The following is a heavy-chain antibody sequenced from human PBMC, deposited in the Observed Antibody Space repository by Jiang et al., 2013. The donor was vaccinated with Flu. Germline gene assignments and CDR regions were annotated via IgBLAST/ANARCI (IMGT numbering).Heavy chain of an antibody. J-gene: IGHJ6*03. CDR2: INPNSGGT. Sequence: GAEVKRPGASVKVSCKASGYTFTGYYMHWVRQAPGQGLEWMGWINPNSGGTNYAQKFQGRVTMTRDTSISTAYMELSRLRSDDTAVYYCARASYYDFWSGYYPSQYMDVWGKGTTVTVSS. CDR3: ARASYYDFWSGYYPSQYMDV. D-gene: IGHD3-3*01. V-gene: IGHV1-2*02. CDR1: GYTFTGYY.